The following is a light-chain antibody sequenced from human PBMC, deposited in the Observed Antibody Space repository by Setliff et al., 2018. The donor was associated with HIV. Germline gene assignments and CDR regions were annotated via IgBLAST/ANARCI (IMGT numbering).Light chain of an antibody. CDR1: QTIDNIY. V-gene: IGKV3-20*01. CDR3: EQYGTTPRT. Sequence: EIVLTQSPGTLSLSPGERATLSCRASQTIDNIYFAWYQQKPGQAPRLLIYGVSDRATGIPDRFSGSGSGTDFTLTISRLEPEDFAVYYCEQYGTTPRTVGQGTKVDIK. CDR2: GVS. J-gene: IGKJ1*01.